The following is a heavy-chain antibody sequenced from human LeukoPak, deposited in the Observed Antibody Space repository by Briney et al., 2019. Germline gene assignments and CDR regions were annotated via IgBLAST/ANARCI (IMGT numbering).Heavy chain of an antibody. Sequence: GESLRISCKGSRYSFTCYWISWVRQMPGKGLEWMGRIDPSDSFSNYSPSFQGHVTISADKSTSTAYLQWSSLKASDTAMYYCARQGQGDDSSSWFVFDYWGQGTLVTVSS. J-gene: IGHJ4*02. D-gene: IGHD6-13*01. CDR2: IDPSDSFS. CDR3: ARQGQGDDSSSWFVFDY. V-gene: IGHV5-10-1*01. CDR1: RYSFTCYW.